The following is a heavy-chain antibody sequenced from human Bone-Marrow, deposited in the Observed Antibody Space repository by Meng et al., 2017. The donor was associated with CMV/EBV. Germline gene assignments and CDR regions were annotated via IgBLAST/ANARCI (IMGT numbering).Heavy chain of an antibody. CDR1: YD. CDR2: MNPNSGNT. CDR3: ARGSADNYYDFWSGSFPGAWFDP. Sequence: YDINWVRQATGQGLEWMGWMNPNSGNTGYAQKFQGRVTMTRNTSISTAYMELSSLRSEDTAVYYCARGSADNYYDFWSGSFPGAWFDPWGQGTLVTVSS. D-gene: IGHD3-3*01. V-gene: IGHV1-8*01. J-gene: IGHJ5*02.